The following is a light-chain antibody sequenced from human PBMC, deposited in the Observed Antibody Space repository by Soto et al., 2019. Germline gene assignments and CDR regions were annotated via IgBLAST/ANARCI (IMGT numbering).Light chain of an antibody. J-gene: IGKJ4*01. V-gene: IGKV3-15*01. CDR2: SAY. CDR3: QQYNEWPLT. Sequence: VMTQSPATLSVSQGERATLSCRASLRISNNLAWYQQKPGQAPMLLIYSAYTRATAIPARFSGSASGTEFTLTISSLQSEDFAVYYCQQYNEWPLTFGGGTKVE. CDR1: LRISNN.